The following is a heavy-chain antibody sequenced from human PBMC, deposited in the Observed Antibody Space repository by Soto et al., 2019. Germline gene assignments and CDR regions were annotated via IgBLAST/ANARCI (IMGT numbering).Heavy chain of an antibody. Sequence: EVQLLESGGGLVQPGGSLRLSCAASGFTFSSYAMSWVRQAPGKGLEWVSAISGSGGSTYYADSVKGRFTVSRDNSKNTLYLQMNSLRAEDTAVYYCAILRVASSSWSKIRDYWGQGTLVTVSS. CDR1: GFTFSSYA. CDR2: ISGSGGST. V-gene: IGHV3-23*01. D-gene: IGHD6-13*01. J-gene: IGHJ4*02. CDR3: AILRVASSSWSKIRDY.